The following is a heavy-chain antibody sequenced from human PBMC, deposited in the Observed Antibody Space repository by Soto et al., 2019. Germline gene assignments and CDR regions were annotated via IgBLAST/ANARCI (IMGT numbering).Heavy chain of an antibody. J-gene: IGHJ5*02. CDR1: GFEIDTYT. Sequence: PGGSLRLSCAVSGFEIDTYTMNWVRQAPGKGLEWVSAISGSGGSTYYADSVKGRFTISRDNSKNTLYLQMNSLRAEDTAVCYCAKDPQGYSYGHNWFDPWGQGTLVTVSS. V-gene: IGHV3-23*01. CDR2: ISGSGGST. D-gene: IGHD5-18*01. CDR3: AKDPQGYSYGHNWFDP.